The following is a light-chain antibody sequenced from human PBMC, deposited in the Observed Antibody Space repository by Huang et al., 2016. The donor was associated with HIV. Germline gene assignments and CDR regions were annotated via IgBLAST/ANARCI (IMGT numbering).Light chain of an antibody. J-gene: IGKJ2*01. V-gene: IGKV2-30*02. CDR2: DVC. CDR3: MQGTHWYT. CDR1: QSLLHSDGNTY. Sequence: VMVQSPLSLPVTLGQPAPISCKSSQSLLHSDGNTYLNWFHQRPGHFPRRLIYDVCKRDSGVPDRFSGSGSGTDFTLTISRVEAEDVGVYYCMQGTHWYTFGPGTKLEI.